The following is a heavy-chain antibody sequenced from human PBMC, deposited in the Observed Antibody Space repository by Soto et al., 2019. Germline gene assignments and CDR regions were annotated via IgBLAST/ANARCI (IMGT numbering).Heavy chain of an antibody. Sequence: GGSVRLSCAASGFTFDDYAMHWGRQAPGKGLEWVSGITWNSGSIAYADSVNGRFTISRDNAKNSLYLQMKSLRAEDTDLYYCAKGGAPRGGSNSSYRMDVWGQGPTVTVSS. CDR1: GFTFDDYA. J-gene: IGHJ6*02. V-gene: IGHV3-9*01. CDR3: AKGGAPRGGSNSSYRMDV. D-gene: IGHD2-15*01. CDR2: ITWNSGSI.